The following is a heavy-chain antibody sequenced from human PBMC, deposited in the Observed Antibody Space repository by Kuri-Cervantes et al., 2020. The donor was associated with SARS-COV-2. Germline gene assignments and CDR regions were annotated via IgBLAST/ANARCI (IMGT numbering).Heavy chain of an antibody. CDR3: ARLRQWLLDY. D-gene: IGHD6-19*01. CDR2: INHSGST. V-gene: IGHV4-34*01. J-gene: IGHJ4*02. CDR1: GGSFSGYY. Sequence: ESLKISCAVYGGSFSGYYWSWIRQPPGKGLEWIGEINHSGSTNYNPSLKSRVTISVDTSKNQFSLKLSSVTAADTAVYYCARLRQWLLDYWGQGTLVTVSS.